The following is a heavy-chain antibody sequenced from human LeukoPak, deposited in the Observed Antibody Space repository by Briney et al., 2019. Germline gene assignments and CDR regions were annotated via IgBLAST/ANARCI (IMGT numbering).Heavy chain of an antibody. D-gene: IGHD2-2*01. Sequence: GASVKVSCKASGYTLTSYDINWVRQATGQGLEWMGWMNPNSGRTGYAQNFQGRITITRNTSISTAYMELSSLRSEDTAVYYCTRMLRKGSTSCHPFCWFDPWGQGTLVTVSS. CDR2: MNPNSGRT. CDR3: TRMLRKGSTSCHPFCWFDP. CDR1: GYTLTSYD. V-gene: IGHV1-8*01. J-gene: IGHJ5*02.